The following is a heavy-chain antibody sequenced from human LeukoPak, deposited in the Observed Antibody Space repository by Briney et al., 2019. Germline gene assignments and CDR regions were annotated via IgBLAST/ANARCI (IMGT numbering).Heavy chain of an antibody. J-gene: IGHJ6*03. CDR3: ARTAVGHYYYYMDV. D-gene: IGHD4-17*01. Sequence: GASVKVSCKASGYTFTSYDINWVRQATGQGIEWMGWMNPNSGNTGYAQKFQGRVTITRNTSISTAYMELSSLRSEDTAVYYCARTAVGHYYYYMDVWGKGTTVTVSS. CDR1: GYTFTSYD. CDR2: MNPNSGNT. V-gene: IGHV1-8*03.